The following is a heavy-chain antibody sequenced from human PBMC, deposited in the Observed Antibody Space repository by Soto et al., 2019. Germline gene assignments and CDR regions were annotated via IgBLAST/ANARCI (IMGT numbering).Heavy chain of an antibody. V-gene: IGHV4-59*08. CDR1: GGSITSYY. D-gene: IGHD5-12*01. CDR3: ARRYSGYGDY. Sequence: SETLSLTCTVSGGSITSYYWSRIRQPPGKGLEWIGYIYFSGSANYNPSLKSRVTISVDTSKNQFSLKLSSVTAADTAVYYCARRYSGYGDYWGQGTLVTVSS. J-gene: IGHJ4*02. CDR2: IYFSGSA.